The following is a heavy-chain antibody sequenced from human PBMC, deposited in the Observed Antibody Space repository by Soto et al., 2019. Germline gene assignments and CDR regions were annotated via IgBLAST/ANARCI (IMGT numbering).Heavy chain of an antibody. V-gene: IGHV3-48*03. CDR1: GFTFSSYE. Sequence: GGSLRLSCAASGFTFSSYEMNWVRQAPGKGLEWVSYISSSGSTIYYADSVKGRFTISRDNAKNSLYLQMNSLRAEDTAVYYCATVWFGELLRFDYWGQGXLVTVSS. D-gene: IGHD3-10*01. CDR2: ISSSGSTI. J-gene: IGHJ4*02. CDR3: ATVWFGELLRFDY.